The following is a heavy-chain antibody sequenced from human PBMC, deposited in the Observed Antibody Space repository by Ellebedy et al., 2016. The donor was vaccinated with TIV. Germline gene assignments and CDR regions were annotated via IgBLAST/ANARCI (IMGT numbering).Heavy chain of an antibody. CDR3: ARGFDCSSTTCYLDHTFDI. J-gene: IGHJ3*02. Sequence: GESLKISXAASGFTFSSYSMDWVRQAPGKGLEWVSSISSSNSYIYYADLVKGRFTTSRDNAKNSLYLQTNSLRAEDTAVYYCARGFDCSSTTCYLDHTFDIWGQGTMVTVSS. CDR1: GFTFSSYS. D-gene: IGHD2-2*01. CDR2: ISSSNSYI. V-gene: IGHV3-21*01.